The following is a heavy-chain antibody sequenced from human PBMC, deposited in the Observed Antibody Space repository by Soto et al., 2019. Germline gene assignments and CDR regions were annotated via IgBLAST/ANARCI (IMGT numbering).Heavy chain of an antibody. CDR1: GYTFTSYY. J-gene: IGHJ6*02. D-gene: IGHD3-3*01. Sequence: ASVKVSCKASGYTFTSYYMHWVRQAPGQGLEWMGIINPSGGSTSYAQKFQGRVTMTRDTSTSTVYMELSSLRSEDTAVYYCARVPVLRFLEWLPTDYYYGMDVWGQGTTVTVS. CDR2: INPSGGST. V-gene: IGHV1-46*01. CDR3: ARVPVLRFLEWLPTDYYYGMDV.